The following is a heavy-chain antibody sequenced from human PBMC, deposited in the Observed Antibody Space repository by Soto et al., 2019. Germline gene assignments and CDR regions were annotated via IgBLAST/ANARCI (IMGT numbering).Heavy chain of an antibody. J-gene: IGHJ5*02. V-gene: IGHV3-30*18. CDR2: ISYDGSNK. CDR3: AKDPENFWSGYYTAHWFDP. Sequence: GALRLACAAPGFTFTNYGMHWVRQAPGKGVVWVAVISYDGSNKYYADSVKGRFTISRDNSKNTLYLQMNSLRAEDTAVYYCAKDPENFWSGYYTAHWFDPWGQGTLVTVSS. CDR1: GFTFTNYG. D-gene: IGHD3-3*01.